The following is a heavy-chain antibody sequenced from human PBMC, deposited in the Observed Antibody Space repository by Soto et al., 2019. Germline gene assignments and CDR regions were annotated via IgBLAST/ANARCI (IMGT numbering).Heavy chain of an antibody. Sequence: GGSLRLSCAASGFTFSSYWMSWVRQAPGKGLEWVANIKQDGSEKYYVDSVKGRFTISRDNAKNSLYLQMNSLRAEDTAVYYCARERLVATTEYYFDYWGQGTLVTVSS. D-gene: IGHD5-12*01. CDR3: ARERLVATTEYYFDY. V-gene: IGHV3-7*04. CDR1: GFTFSSYW. J-gene: IGHJ4*02. CDR2: IKQDGSEK.